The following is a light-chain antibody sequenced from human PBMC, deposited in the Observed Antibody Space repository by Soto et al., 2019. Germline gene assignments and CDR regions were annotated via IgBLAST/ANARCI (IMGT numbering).Light chain of an antibody. CDR3: QQYENFSPT. CDR1: QSVDTW. J-gene: IGKJ3*01. V-gene: IGKV1-5*01. CDR2: DAS. Sequence: DVQMTQSPSTLSASVGDRVTITCRASQSVDTWLAWYQQKPGKAPRLLIYDASDLESGDPSRFSRSGSRTEFTLTINGLQTDDIATYYCQQYENFSPTFGPGTNVSIK.